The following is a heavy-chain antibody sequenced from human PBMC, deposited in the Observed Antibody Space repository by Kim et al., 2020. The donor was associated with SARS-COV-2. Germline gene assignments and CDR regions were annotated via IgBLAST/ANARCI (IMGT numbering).Heavy chain of an antibody. CDR3: ATSIHVVANAFDI. Sequence: GGSLRLSCAASGFTFSSYAMHWVRQAPGKGLEWVAVISYDGSNKYYADSVKGRFTISRDNSKNTLYLQMNSLRAEDTAVYYCATSIHVVANAFDIWGQGTMVTVSS. D-gene: IGHD2-15*01. CDR1: GFTFSSYA. V-gene: IGHV3-30*04. CDR2: ISYDGSNK. J-gene: IGHJ3*02.